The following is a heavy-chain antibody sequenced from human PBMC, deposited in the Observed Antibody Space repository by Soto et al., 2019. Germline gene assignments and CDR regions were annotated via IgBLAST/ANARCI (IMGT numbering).Heavy chain of an antibody. D-gene: IGHD2-21*02. CDR2: MSAYNGHT. Sequence: QVQLVQSGPEVKKPGASVRVSCKASGYTFTKHGIGWVRQAPGQGLEWMGWMSAYNGHTNHAQKFQGRVTMTTDTCTPTTYMEERCPGSDDSTVYSWARGGVEDDDGDCYKNWFDPWGQGGLVTVSA. V-gene: IGHV1-18*01. CDR1: GYTFTKHG. CDR3: ARGGVEDDDGDCYKNWFDP. J-gene: IGHJ5*02.